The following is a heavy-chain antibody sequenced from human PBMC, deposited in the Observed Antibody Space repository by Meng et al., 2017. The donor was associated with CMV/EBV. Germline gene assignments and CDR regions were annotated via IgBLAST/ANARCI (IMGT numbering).Heavy chain of an antibody. CDR2: FDPEDGET. CDR3: ATAAGSRAPGGAFDI. CDR1: GYTLTELS. Sequence: GASLKISCKVSGYTLTELSRHWVRQAPGKGLEWMGGFDPEDGETIYAQKFQGRVTMTEDTSTDTAYMELSSLRSEDTAVYYCATAAGSRAPGGAFDIWGQGTMVTVSS. V-gene: IGHV1-24*01. J-gene: IGHJ3*02. D-gene: IGHD2-2*01.